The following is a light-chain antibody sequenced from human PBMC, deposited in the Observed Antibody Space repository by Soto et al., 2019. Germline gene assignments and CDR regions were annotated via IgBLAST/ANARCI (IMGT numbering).Light chain of an antibody. CDR1: SSDVDNYNY. CDR2: EVS. V-gene: IGLV2-14*01. J-gene: IGLJ2*01. Sequence: QSALTQPASVSGSPGQSITISCTGTSSDVDNYNYVSWYQQHPGKAPKLLIYEVSNRPSGVSNRFSGSKSANTASLTISGLQAEDEADYYCSSFTSSSTLVLFGGGTKLTVL. CDR3: SSFTSSSTLVL.